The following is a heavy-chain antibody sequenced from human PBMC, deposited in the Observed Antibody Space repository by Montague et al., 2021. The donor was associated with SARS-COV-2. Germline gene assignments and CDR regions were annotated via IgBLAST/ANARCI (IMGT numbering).Heavy chain of an antibody. CDR1: GDSISTYH. CDR3: SCIESSSRKGTFDY. CDR2: IYNSGLS. J-gene: IGHJ4*01. Sequence: SETLSLTCSVSGDSISTYHWSRIRQPAGKGLEWIGRIYNSGLSNSNPSLKSRVTISVDTSKNQLSLKLSSVTAADTAIYYCSCIESSSRKGTFDYWGHGTLVTVSS. D-gene: IGHD2-21*01. V-gene: IGHV4-4*07.